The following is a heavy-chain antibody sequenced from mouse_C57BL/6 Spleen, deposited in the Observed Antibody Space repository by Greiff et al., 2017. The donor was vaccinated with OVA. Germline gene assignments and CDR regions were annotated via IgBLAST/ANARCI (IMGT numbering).Heavy chain of an antibody. J-gene: IGHJ2*01. V-gene: IGHV1-58*01. D-gene: IGHD1-3*01. CDR1: GYTFTSYG. CDR2: IYIGTGYT. CDR3: ARGKTGTFYY. Sequence: VQLQQSGAELVRPGSSVKMSCKTSGYTFTSYGINWVKQRPGQGLEWIGYIYIGTGYTEYTEKFKGKATLTSDTSYSTAYMQLSSLTSEDSAIYFCARGKTGTFYYWGQGTTLTVSS.